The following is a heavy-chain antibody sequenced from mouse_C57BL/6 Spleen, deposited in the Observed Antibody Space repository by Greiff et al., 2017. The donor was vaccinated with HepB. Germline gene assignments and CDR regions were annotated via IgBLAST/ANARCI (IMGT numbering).Heavy chain of an antibody. V-gene: IGHV7-3*01. CDR2: IRNKANAYTT. D-gene: IGHD4-1*01. CDR3: ARYPWDDAY. CDR1: GFTFTDYY. J-gene: IGHJ3*01. Sequence: DVKLVESGGGLVQPGGSLSLSCAASGFTFTDYYMSWVRQPPGKALEWLGFIRNKANAYTTEYSASVKGRFTISRDNSQSILYLQMNALRAEDSATDYGARYPWDDAYWGQGTLVTVSA.